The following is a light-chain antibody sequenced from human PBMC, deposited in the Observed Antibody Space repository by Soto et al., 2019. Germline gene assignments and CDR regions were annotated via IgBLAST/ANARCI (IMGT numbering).Light chain of an antibody. V-gene: IGKV1-9*01. CDR2: TAS. J-gene: IGKJ1*01. CDR3: QHFNSFPWA. CDR1: QGISSF. Sequence: DIQLTQSPSFLSASVGDRVTITCRANQGISSFLAWYQQKPGKAPNLLIYTASTLQSGVPSRFSGSGSGTEFTLTIRSLQPEDFAPYYCQHFNSFPWAFGQGTKVEIK.